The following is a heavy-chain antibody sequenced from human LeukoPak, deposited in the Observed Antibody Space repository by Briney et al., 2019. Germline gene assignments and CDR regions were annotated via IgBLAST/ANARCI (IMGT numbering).Heavy chain of an antibody. J-gene: IGHJ4*02. Sequence: SVKVSCKASGGTFSSYAISWVRQAPGQGLEWMGGIIPIFGTANYAQKFQGRVTIADESTSTAYMELSSLRSEDTAVYYCAGARPIVATMAFGYWGQGTLVTVSS. CDR1: GGTFSSYA. CDR3: AGARPIVATMAFGY. D-gene: IGHD5-12*01. V-gene: IGHV1-69*13. CDR2: IIPIFGTA.